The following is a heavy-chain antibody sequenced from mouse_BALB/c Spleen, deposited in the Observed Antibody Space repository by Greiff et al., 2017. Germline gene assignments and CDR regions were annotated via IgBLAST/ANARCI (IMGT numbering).Heavy chain of an antibody. J-gene: IGHJ3*01. CDR3: ARSYYGSPWFAY. CDR1: GYTFTDYN. Sequence: EVQLQQSGPELVKPGASVKISCKASGYTFTDYNMHWVKQSHGKSLEWIGYIYPYNGGTGYNQKFKSKATLTVDNSSSTAYMELRSLTSEDSAVYYCARSYYGSPWFAYWGQGTLVTVSA. V-gene: IGHV1S29*02. D-gene: IGHD1-1*01. CDR2: IYPYNGGT.